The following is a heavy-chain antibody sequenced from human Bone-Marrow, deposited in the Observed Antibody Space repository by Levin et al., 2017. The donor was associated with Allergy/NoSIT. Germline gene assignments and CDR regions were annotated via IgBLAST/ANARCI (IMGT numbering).Heavy chain of an antibody. CDR3: ARLGRYRYSDPFDP. V-gene: IGHV4-39*01. CDR2: VHDTGTT. D-gene: IGHD5-12*01. CDR1: GDSMSSSDSY. J-gene: IGHJ5*02. Sequence: SQTLSLTCTVSGDSMSSSDSYWGWIRQPPGKGLEWIGTVHDTGTTYYNPSFNSRVTISVDTSKNQFSLRLRSVTAADTAIYYCARLGRYRYSDPFDPWGQGILVNVSS.